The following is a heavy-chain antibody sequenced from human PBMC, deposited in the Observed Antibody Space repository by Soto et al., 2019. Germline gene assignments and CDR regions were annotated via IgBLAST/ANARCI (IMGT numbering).Heavy chain of an antibody. D-gene: IGHD2-21*02. Sequence: GASVKVSCKASGGTFSSYAISWVRQAPGQGLEWMGGIIPIFGTANYAQKFQGRVTITADESTSTAYMELGSLRYEDTAVYYCASCGDCYTYYFDYWGQGTLVTVSS. J-gene: IGHJ4*02. CDR2: IIPIFGTA. V-gene: IGHV1-69*13. CDR1: GGTFSSYA. CDR3: ASCGDCYTYYFDY.